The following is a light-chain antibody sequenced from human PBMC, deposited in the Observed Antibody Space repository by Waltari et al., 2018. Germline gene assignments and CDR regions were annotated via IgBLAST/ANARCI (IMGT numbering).Light chain of an antibody. Sequence: QSALTQPRSVSGSPGPSVTISCTGTSSDVGGYNYFSWYQQHPGKAPKLMIYDVSKRPSGVPDRFSGSKSGNTASLTISGLQAEDGADYYCCSYAGSYTWVFGGGTKLTVL. CDR1: SSDVGGYNY. J-gene: IGLJ3*02. CDR3: CSYAGSYTWV. V-gene: IGLV2-11*01. CDR2: DVS.